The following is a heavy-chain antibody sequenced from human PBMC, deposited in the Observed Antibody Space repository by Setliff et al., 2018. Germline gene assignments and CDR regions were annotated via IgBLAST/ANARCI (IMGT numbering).Heavy chain of an antibody. CDR3: ARGGTYRYFDY. V-gene: IGHV4-59*01. CDR1: GGSISTYY. CDR2: VYYSGLT. Sequence: NPSETLSLTCTVSGGSISTYYWSWIRQPPGKGLEFIGYVYYSGLTNYDPSLKSRVTMSVDSSKNQFSLKLSSVTAADTAVYYCARGGTYRYFDYWGQGA. J-gene: IGHJ4*02.